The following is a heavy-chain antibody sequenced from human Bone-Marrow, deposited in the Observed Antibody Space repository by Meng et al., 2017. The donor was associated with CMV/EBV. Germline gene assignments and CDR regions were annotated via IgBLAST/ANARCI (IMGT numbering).Heavy chain of an antibody. CDR1: GFTFHDYG. D-gene: IGHD3-10*01. V-gene: IGHV3-20*04. CDR2: INWNGGST. Sequence: GESLKISCAASGFTFHDYGMSWVRQAPGKGLEWVSGINWNGGSTGYADSVKGRFTMSRDNAKNSLDLQMNSLRAEDTALYYCARVFAPARDLHPMVRGVLLVGRGKDVGGQGNTVNV. CDR3: ARVFAPARDLHPMVRGVLLVGRGKDV. J-gene: IGHJ6*02.